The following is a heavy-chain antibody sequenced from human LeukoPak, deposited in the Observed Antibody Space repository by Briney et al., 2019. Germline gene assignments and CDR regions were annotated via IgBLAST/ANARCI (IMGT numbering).Heavy chain of an antibody. Sequence: GGSLRLSCAASGFTVSSNYMSWVRQAPGKGLEWVSVIYSGGSTYYADSVEGRFTISRDNSKNTQYLQMNSLRAEDTAVYYCARDDGGNFNDAFDIWGQGTMVAVSS. J-gene: IGHJ3*02. CDR3: ARDDGGNFNDAFDI. CDR1: GFTVSSNY. CDR2: IYSGGST. V-gene: IGHV3-53*01. D-gene: IGHD4-23*01.